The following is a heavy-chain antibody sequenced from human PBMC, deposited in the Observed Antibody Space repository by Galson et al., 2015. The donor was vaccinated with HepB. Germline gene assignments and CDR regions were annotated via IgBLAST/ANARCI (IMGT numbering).Heavy chain of an antibody. J-gene: IGHJ3*02. V-gene: IGHV3-53*01. CDR1: GFTVSNND. Sequence: LRLSCAASGFTVSNNDMNWVRQAPGKGLEWVSIIYRGRSAYYADSVKGRFTISRDNSKNSVFLQMNSLRAEDTAVYYCASVIAAAATGAFDIWGQGTVVTVSS. CDR2: IYRGRSA. CDR3: ASVIAAAATGAFDI. D-gene: IGHD6-13*01.